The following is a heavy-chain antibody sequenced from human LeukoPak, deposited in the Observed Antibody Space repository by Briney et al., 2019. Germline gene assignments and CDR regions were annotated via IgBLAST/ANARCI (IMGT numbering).Heavy chain of an antibody. V-gene: IGHV3-21*01. CDR1: GFSFSSYS. D-gene: IGHD6-19*01. CDR3: ATDGRSSGWYGFDY. CDR2: ITSPVGRM. J-gene: IGHJ4*02. Sequence: GGSLRLSCAASGFSFSSYSMNWVRQAPGKGLEWVSSITSPVGRMYYADSLKGRITISRDNARSTLYLQMNSLRAEDTAVYYCATDGRSSGWYGFDYWGQGILVTVSS.